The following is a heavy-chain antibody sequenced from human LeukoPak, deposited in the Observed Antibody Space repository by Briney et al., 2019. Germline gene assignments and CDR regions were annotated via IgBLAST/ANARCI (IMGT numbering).Heavy chain of an antibody. CDR1: GGSISSSSYY. CDR2: IYYSGST. V-gene: IGHV4-39*02. Sequence: PSETLSLTCTVSGGSISSSSYYWGWIRQPPGKGLEWIGSIYYSGSTYYNPSLKSRVTISVDTSKNQFSLKLSSVTAADTAVYYSAREGIGEAMHDYWGQGTLVTVSS. J-gene: IGHJ4*02. D-gene: IGHD2-2*01. CDR3: AREGIGEAMHDY.